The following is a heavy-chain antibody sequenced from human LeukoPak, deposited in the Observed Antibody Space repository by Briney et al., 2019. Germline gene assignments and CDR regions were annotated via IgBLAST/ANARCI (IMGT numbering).Heavy chain of an antibody. CDR2: IYHSGST. Sequence: SETPSLTCTVSGGSISSGGYYWSWIRQPPGKGLEWIGYIYHSGSTYYNPSLKSRVTISVDTSKNQFSLKLSSVTAADTAVYYCARWGYSSGWYYFDYWGQGTLVTVSS. CDR3: ARWGYSSGWYYFDY. J-gene: IGHJ4*02. V-gene: IGHV4-30-2*01. CDR1: GGSISSGGYY. D-gene: IGHD6-19*01.